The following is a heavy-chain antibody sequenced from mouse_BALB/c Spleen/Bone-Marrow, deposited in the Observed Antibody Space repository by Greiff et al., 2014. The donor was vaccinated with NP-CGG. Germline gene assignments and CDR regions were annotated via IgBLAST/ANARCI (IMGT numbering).Heavy chain of an antibody. J-gene: IGHJ4*01. Sequence: LQQSGSELVRPGGSVKLTCKASGHTFTNYWVHWVKQRPGQGLEWIGNIYPGSGSTNYDEKFKRKATLTVGTSSTTAYMQLSSLTTEDSAVYYCTRDKATPYYAMDYWGQGTSVTVSS. CDR2: IYPGSGST. V-gene: IGHV1S22*01. CDR1: GHTFTNYW. CDR3: TRDKATPYYAMDY. D-gene: IGHD6-1*01.